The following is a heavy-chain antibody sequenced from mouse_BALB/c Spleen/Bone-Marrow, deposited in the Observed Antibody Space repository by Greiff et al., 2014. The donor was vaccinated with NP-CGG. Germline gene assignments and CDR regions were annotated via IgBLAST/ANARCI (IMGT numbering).Heavy chain of an antibody. V-gene: IGHV1-80*01. CDR2: IYPGDGDT. D-gene: IGHD2-3*01. Sequence: QVQLQQSGADLVRPGSSVKISCKASGYAFSNYWRNWVKQRPGQGLEWIGQIYPGDGDTNYNGKFKGKATLTADKSSSTAYMQLSSLTSEDSAVYFCARCDGYSYYFDYWGQGTTLTVSS. CDR3: ARCDGYSYYFDY. CDR1: GYAFSNYW. J-gene: IGHJ2*01.